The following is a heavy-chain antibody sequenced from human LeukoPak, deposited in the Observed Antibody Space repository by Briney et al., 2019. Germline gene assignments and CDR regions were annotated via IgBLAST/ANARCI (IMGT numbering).Heavy chain of an antibody. CDR3: ARDYDILTGYETNDY. CDR1: GGTFSSYA. Sequence: SVKVSCKASGGTFSSYAISWVRQAPGQGLEWMGGIIPIFGTANYAQKFQGRVTITADESTSTAYMELSSLRSEDTAVYYCARDYDILTGYETNDYWGQGTLVTVSS. J-gene: IGHJ4*02. D-gene: IGHD3-9*01. V-gene: IGHV1-69*01. CDR2: IIPIFGTA.